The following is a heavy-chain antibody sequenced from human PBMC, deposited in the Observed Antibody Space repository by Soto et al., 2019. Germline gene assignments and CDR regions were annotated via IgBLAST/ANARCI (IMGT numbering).Heavy chain of an antibody. CDR2: IYYSGST. V-gene: IGHV4-30-4*01. Sequence: PSETLSLTCTVSGGSISSGDYYWSWIRQPPGKGLEWIGYIYYSGSTYYNPSLKSRVTISVDTSKNQFSLKLSSVTAADTAVYYCARHIGQQLHYFDYWGQGTLVTVSS. D-gene: IGHD6-13*01. J-gene: IGHJ4*02. CDR1: GGSISSGDYY. CDR3: ARHIGQQLHYFDY.